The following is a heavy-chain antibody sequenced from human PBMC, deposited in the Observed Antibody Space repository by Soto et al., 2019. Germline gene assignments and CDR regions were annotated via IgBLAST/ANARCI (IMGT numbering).Heavy chain of an antibody. CDR1: GSSIRSSNW. J-gene: IGHJ6*02. CDR3: ARTFDYGYYYGLDV. V-gene: IGHV4-28*01. D-gene: IGHD4-17*01. CDR2: IYYTGRT. Sequence: SETLSLTCAVSGSSIRSSNWWGWIRQPPGKGLEWIGYIYYTGRTYYNPSLTNRVTMSVDTSKSQFSLRLSSVTAVDTAVYHCARTFDYGYYYGLDVWGQGTTVTVSS.